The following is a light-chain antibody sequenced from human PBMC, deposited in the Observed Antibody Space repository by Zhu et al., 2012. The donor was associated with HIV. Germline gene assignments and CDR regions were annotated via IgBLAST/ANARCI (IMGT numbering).Light chain of an antibody. V-gene: IGKV3-15*01. CDR2: GAS. CDR3: QHRDNWPPGLA. J-gene: IGKJ4*01. Sequence: EIVMTQSPATLSVSPGERATLSCRASQSVNSNLVWYQQKPGQAPRLLIYGASTRATGIPARFSGSGSGTDFTLTISSLEPEDFAVYYCQHRDNWPPGLAFGGGTKVEIK. CDR1: QSVNSN.